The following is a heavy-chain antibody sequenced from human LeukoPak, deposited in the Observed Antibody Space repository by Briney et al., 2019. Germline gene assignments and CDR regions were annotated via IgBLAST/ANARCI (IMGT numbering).Heavy chain of an antibody. J-gene: IGHJ5*02. D-gene: IGHD3-16*01. CDR3: ARDWGRGNNWFDP. CDR2: IYYSGST. CDR1: GGSISSSSYY. Sequence: SETLSLTCTVSGGSISSSSYYWGWIRQPPGKGLEWIGSIYYSGSTYYNPSLKSRVTISVDTSKNQFSLKLSSVTAADTAVYYCARDWGRGNNWFDPWGQGTLVTVSS. V-gene: IGHV4-39*07.